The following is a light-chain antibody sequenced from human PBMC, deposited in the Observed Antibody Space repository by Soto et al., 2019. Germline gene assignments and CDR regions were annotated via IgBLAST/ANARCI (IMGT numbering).Light chain of an antibody. CDR2: AAS. J-gene: IGKJ5*01. Sequence: IPLTQSPSALSASLGDRVTITCRASQRISNYLAWYQQRPGKAPKLLIYAASTLQSGVPSRFSGSGSATDFTLTISSLQSEDFAVYYCQQYNNWPPITFGQGTRLEIK. CDR3: QQYNNWPPIT. V-gene: IGKV1-9*01. CDR1: QRISNY.